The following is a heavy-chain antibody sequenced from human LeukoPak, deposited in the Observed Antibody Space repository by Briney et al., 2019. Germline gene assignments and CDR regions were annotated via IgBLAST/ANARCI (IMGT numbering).Heavy chain of an antibody. CDR1: GGSISSSIYY. V-gene: IGHV4-39*07. D-gene: IGHD2-15*01. CDR3: AILKLSREIDY. J-gene: IGHJ4*02. CDR2: IYYSGST. Sequence: PSETLSLTCTVSGGSISSSIYYWGWIRQPPGKGLEWIGSIYYSGSTYYNPSLKSRVTISVDTSKNQFSLKLSSVTAADTAVYYCAILKLSREIDYWGQGTLVTVSS.